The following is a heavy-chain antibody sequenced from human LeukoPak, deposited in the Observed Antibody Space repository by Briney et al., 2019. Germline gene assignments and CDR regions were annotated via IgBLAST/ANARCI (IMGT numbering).Heavy chain of an antibody. Sequence: PGGSLRLSCAASGFTFSSYAMSWVRQAPGKGLEWVSAISGSGGSTYYADSVKGRFTISRDNSKNTLYLQMNSLRAEDTAVYYCAKVGVDGYSPSYWYFDLWGRGTLVTVSS. CDR1: GFTFSSYA. CDR2: ISGSGGST. J-gene: IGHJ2*01. CDR3: AKVGVDGYSPSYWYFDL. V-gene: IGHV3-23*01. D-gene: IGHD5-24*01.